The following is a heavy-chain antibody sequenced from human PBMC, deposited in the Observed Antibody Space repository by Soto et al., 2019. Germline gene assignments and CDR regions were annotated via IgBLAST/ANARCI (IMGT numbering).Heavy chain of an antibody. V-gene: IGHV2-5*02. CDR2: IYWDDDK. J-gene: IGHJ4*02. CDR3: XXXXDXYYFNY. CDR1: GFSLSTSEVG. Sequence: QITLKESGPTLLKPTQTLTLTCTFSGFSLSTSEVGVGWFRQPPGKALEWLALIYWDDDKRYSPSLKSRLTITKDTSKNRVVLTMTNVDPVDTAXXFXXXXXDXYYFNYWGQGTLVTVSS.